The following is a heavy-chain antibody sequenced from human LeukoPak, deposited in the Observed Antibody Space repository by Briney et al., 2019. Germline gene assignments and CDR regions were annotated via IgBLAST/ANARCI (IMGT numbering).Heavy chain of an antibody. CDR3: ARDPGYGSGSYSPPDY. D-gene: IGHD3-10*01. CDR2: ISYDGSNK. J-gene: IGHJ4*02. CDR1: GFTFSSYA. V-gene: IGHV3-30-3*01. Sequence: GGSLRLSCAASGFTFSSYAMHWVRQAPGKGLEWVAVISYDGSNKYYADSVKGRFTISRDNSKNTLYLQMNSLRAEDTAVYYCARDPGYGSGSYSPPDYWGQGTLVTVSS.